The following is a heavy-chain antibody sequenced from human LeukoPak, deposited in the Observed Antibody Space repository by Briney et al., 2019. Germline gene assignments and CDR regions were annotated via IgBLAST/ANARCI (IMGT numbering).Heavy chain of an antibody. CDR2: ISAYNGHT. D-gene: IGHD6-19*01. Sequence: ASVKVSRKASGYAFSMYGISWVRQAPGQGLEWMGWISAYNGHTKYAQKLQGRVTMTTDASTGTAYMELTSLTSDDTAAYYCARDKDLGAVAGTFDSWGQGTLVTVSS. V-gene: IGHV1-18*01. J-gene: IGHJ4*02. CDR3: ARDKDLGAVAGTFDS. CDR1: GYAFSMYG.